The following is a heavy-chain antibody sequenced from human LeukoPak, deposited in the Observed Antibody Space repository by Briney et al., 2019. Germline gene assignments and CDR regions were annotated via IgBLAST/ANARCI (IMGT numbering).Heavy chain of an antibody. J-gene: IGHJ4*02. CDR1: GFTVSSNY. Sequence: QPGGSLRLSCAASGFTVSSNYMSWVRQAPGKGLEWVSVIYSGGSTYYADSVKGRFTISRDNSKNTLYLQMNSLRAEDTAVYYCARESADYYGSGSYNVDYWGQGTLVTVSS. V-gene: IGHV3-66*01. CDR3: ARESADYYGSGSYNVDY. D-gene: IGHD3-10*01. CDR2: IYSGGST.